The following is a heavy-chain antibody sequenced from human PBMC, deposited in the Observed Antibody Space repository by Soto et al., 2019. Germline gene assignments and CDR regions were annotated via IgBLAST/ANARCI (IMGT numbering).Heavy chain of an antibody. CDR2: IIPIFGTA. J-gene: IGHJ4*02. CDR1: GGTFSSYA. V-gene: IGHV1-69*13. Sequence: SVKVSCKASGGTFSSYAISWVRQAPGQGLEWMGGIIPIFGTANYAQKFQGRVTITADESTSTAYRELSSLRCEDTAVYYWARDRGGGFDYWGQGTQVTVSS. CDR3: ARDRGGGFDY. D-gene: IGHD3-16*01.